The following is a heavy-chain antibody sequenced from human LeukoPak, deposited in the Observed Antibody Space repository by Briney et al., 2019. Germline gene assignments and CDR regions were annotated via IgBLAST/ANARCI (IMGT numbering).Heavy chain of an antibody. V-gene: IGHV3-48*03. Sequence: GGAPRLSCAASGFSINSYEMNWVRPAPGKGLEWVSYISSSGSTIYYADSVKGRFTISRDNAKNSLYLQMNSLRAEDTAVYYCAELGITMIGGVWGKGTTVTISS. CDR2: ISSSGSTI. CDR3: AELGITMIGGV. D-gene: IGHD3-10*02. J-gene: IGHJ6*04. CDR1: GFSINSYE.